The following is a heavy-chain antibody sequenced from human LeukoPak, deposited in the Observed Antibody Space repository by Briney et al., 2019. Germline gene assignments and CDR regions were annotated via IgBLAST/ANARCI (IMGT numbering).Heavy chain of an antibody. CDR3: ATVILQGYGGPYFDY. D-gene: IGHD4-23*01. Sequence: ASVTVSFKVSGYTLTELSMHWVRQAPGKGLEWMGGFDPEDGETIYAQKFQGRVTMTEDTSTDTAYMELGSLRSEDTAVYYCATVILQGYGGPYFDYWGQGTLVTVSS. J-gene: IGHJ4*02. CDR2: FDPEDGET. V-gene: IGHV1-24*01. CDR1: GYTLTELS.